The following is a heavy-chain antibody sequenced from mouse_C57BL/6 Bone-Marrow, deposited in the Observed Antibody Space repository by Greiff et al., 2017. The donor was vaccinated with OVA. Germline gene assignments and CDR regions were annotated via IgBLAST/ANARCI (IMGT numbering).Heavy chain of an antibody. Sequence: VQLQQPGTELVKPGASVKLSCKASGYTFTSYWMHWVKQRPGQGLEWIGNINPSNGGTNYNEKFKSKATLTVDKSSSTAYMQLSSLTSEDSAVYYCARWGPRYYYAMDYWGQGTSVTVSS. CDR3: ARWGPRYYYAMDY. J-gene: IGHJ4*01. CDR2: INPSNGGT. V-gene: IGHV1-53*01. CDR1: GYTFTSYW. D-gene: IGHD3-3*01.